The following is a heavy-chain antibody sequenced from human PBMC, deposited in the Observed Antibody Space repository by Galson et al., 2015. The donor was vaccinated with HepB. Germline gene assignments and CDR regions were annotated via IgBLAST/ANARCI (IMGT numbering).Heavy chain of an antibody. D-gene: IGHD2-8*02. V-gene: IGHV4-39*01. CDR1: GGSIRSTTDY. Sequence: ETLSLTCTVSGGSIRSTTDYWVWIRQTPGKGLEWIGSIYYSGRTFYNPALKSRVTTSVDASKEEVSLKVRSMTAADTGAYFCARQPYIKGWLYWYFDVWGQGTTVTVSS. CDR3: ARQPYIKGWLYWYFDV. CDR2: IYYSGRT. J-gene: IGHJ6*02.